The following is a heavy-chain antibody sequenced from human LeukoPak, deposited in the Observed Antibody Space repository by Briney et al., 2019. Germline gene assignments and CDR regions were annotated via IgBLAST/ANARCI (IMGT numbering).Heavy chain of an antibody. V-gene: IGHV3-23*01. D-gene: IGHD1-20*01. CDR1: GFTFSSYA. Sequence: GGSLRLSCSASGFTFSSYAMSWVRQAPGKGLECVSGISGSGGSTYYADSVKGRFTISRDNSKNTLYLQMNSLRAEDTAVYYCAKEHNWEGIDYWGQGTLVTVSS. J-gene: IGHJ4*02. CDR3: AKEHNWEGIDY. CDR2: ISGSGGST.